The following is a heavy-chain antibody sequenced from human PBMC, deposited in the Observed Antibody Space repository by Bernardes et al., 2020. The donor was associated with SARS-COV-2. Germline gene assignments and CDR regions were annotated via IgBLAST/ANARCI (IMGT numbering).Heavy chain of an antibody. V-gene: IGHV4-59*08. CDR3: ARHQVSSNWYGAFEI. J-gene: IGHJ3*02. CDR2: VYYSGST. Sequence: SETLSLTCTVSGGSISSYYWSWIRQPPGKGLEWIGYVYYSGSTTYNPSLKSRVTISVDASNNHFSLKLNSVTAADTAIYYCARHQVSSNWYGAFEIWGQGTIVTVSS. CDR1: GGSISSYY. D-gene: IGHD6-13*01.